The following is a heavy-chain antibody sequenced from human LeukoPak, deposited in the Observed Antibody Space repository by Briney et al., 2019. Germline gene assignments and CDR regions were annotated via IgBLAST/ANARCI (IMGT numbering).Heavy chain of an antibody. CDR1: GFTFSSYW. Sequence: GGSLRLSCATSGFTFSSYWMSWVRQAPGKGLEWVANIKQDGSEKNYLDSVKGRFTITRDNAKNSLYLQMNSLRAEDTAVYYCARQRYHDSWGQGTLVTVSS. V-gene: IGHV3-7*01. D-gene: IGHD2-2*01. CDR2: IKQDGSEK. J-gene: IGHJ4*02. CDR3: ARQRYHDS.